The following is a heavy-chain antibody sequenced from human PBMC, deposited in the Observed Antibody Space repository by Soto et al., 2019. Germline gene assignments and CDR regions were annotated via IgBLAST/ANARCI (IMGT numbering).Heavy chain of an antibody. Sequence: PSETLSLTCTVSGGSISSHYWSWIRQPPGKGLEWIGYIYYSGSTNYNPSLKSRVTISVDTSKNQFSLKLSSVTAADTAVYYCARVKIYGDYELIDYWGQGTLVTVSS. V-gene: IGHV4-59*08. D-gene: IGHD4-17*01. CDR3: ARVKIYGDYELIDY. CDR1: GGSISSHY. J-gene: IGHJ4*02. CDR2: IYYSGST.